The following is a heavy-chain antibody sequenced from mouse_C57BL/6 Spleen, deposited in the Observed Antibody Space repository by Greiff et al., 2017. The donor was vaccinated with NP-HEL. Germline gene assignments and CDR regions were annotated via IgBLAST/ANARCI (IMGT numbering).Heavy chain of an antibody. Sequence: QVQLQQPGAELVMPGASVKLSCKASGYTFTSYWMHWVKQRPGQGLEWIGEIDPSDSYTNYNQKFKGKSTLTVDKSSSTAYMQLSSLTSEDSAVYYGARDWEGGFAYWGQGTLVTVSA. CDR1: GYTFTSYW. J-gene: IGHJ3*01. CDR3: ARDWEGGFAY. V-gene: IGHV1-69*01. CDR2: IDPSDSYT. D-gene: IGHD4-1*01.